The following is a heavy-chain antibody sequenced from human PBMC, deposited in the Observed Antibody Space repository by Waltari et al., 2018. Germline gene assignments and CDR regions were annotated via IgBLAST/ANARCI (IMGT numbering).Heavy chain of an antibody. CDR2: ISYDGSNK. V-gene: IGHV3-30-3*01. D-gene: IGHD3-22*01. Sequence: QVQLVESGGGVVQPGRSLRLSCAASGFTFSSYAMHWVRQAPGKGLEWVAVISYDGSNKYYADSVKGRFTISRDNSKNTLYLQMNSLRAEDTAVYYCARTYSGYYYTYYFDYWGQGTLVTVSS. J-gene: IGHJ4*02. CDR3: ARTYSGYYYTYYFDY. CDR1: GFTFSSYA.